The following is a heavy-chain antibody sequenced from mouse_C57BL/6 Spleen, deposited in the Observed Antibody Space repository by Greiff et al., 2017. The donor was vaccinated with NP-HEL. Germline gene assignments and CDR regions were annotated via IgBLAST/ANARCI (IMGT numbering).Heavy chain of an antibody. V-gene: IGHV1-26*01. CDR3: ARFYEPFAY. D-gene: IGHD2-3*01. Sequence: EVQLQQSGPELVKPGASVKISCKASGYTFTDYYMNWVKQSHGKSLEWIGDINPNNGGTSYNQKFKGKATLTVDKSSSTAYMELRSLTSEDSAVYYCARFYEPFAYWGQGTLVTVSA. J-gene: IGHJ3*01. CDR1: GYTFTDYY. CDR2: INPNNGGT.